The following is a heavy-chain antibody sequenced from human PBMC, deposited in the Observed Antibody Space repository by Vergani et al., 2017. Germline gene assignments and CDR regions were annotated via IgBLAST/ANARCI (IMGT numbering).Heavy chain of an antibody. D-gene: IGHD3-9*01. CDR1: GYTFSHNY. V-gene: IGHV1-46*03. Sequence: QVQVVPSGAEVKKSGASVKVSCKTSGYTFSHNYMHWVRQAPGQGLEWMGIINPSGGHTNYAQKFQGRVTMTRDTSTSTVYMELSSLRSEDTAIYYCARGDYGILTGYRYWGQGTLVTVSA. CDR3: ARGDYGILTGYRY. J-gene: IGHJ4*02. CDR2: INPSGGHT.